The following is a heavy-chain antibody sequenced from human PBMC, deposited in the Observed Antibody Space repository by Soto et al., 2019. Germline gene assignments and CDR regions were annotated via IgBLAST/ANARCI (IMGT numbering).Heavy chain of an antibody. CDR2: IFWDSDK. V-gene: IGHV2-5*02. J-gene: IGHJ3*02. CDR1: GFSLSTSGVG. CDR3: AHSLRLELAFDI. D-gene: IGHD1-26*01. Sequence: SGPTLVKPTQTLTLTCNFSGFSLSTSGVGVGWIRQPPGKALEWLDIIFWDSDKRYSPSLKSRLTITKDTSKNQVVHTMTNMDPVDTATEYCAHSLRLELAFDIWGQGTMVTVSS.